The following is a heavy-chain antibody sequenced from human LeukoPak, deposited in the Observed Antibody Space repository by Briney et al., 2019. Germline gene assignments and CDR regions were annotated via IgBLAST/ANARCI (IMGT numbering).Heavy chain of an antibody. Sequence: PGGSLSLSCAASGFTFSSYEMNWVRQAPGKGLEWVSYISSSSSTIYYADSVKGRFTISRDNAKNSLSLQMNSLRAEDTAVYYCARFARGFDYGAPGPIWGQGTLVTVSS. CDR1: GFTFSSYE. V-gene: IGHV3-48*03. J-gene: IGHJ4*02. D-gene: IGHD4-17*01. CDR2: ISSSSSTI. CDR3: ARFARGFDYGAPGPI.